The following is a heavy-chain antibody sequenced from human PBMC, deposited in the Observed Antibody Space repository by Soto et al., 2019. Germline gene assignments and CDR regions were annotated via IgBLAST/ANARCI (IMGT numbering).Heavy chain of an antibody. V-gene: IGHV1-18*01. J-gene: IGHJ6*02. CDR3: ARGLDGSGSYYTLTGPMDV. D-gene: IGHD3-10*01. Sequence: QVQLVQSGAEVKKPGASVKVSCKASGYTFTSYGISWVRQAPGQGLEWMGWISAYNGNTNYAQKLQGRVTMTTDTSTSTAYMELRSLRSDDTAGYYCARGLDGSGSYYTLTGPMDVWGQGTTVTVSS. CDR2: ISAYNGNT. CDR1: GYTFTSYG.